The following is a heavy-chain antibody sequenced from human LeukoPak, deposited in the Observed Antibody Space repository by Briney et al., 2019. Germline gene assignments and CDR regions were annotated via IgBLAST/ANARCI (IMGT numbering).Heavy chain of an antibody. CDR3: ARGRPVDY. CDR2: INHSGST. Sequence: SETLSLTCAVYGGSFSGYYWSWIRQPPGKGLEWIGEINHSGSTNYNPSLKSRVTISVDTSKNQFSLKLSSVTAADTAMYYCARGRPVDYWGQGTLVTVSS. V-gene: IGHV4-34*01. J-gene: IGHJ4*02. CDR1: GGSFSGYY.